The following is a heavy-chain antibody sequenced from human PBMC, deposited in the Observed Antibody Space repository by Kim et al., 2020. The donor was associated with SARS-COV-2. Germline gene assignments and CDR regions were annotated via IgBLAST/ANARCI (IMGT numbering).Heavy chain of an antibody. D-gene: IGHD3-9*01. CDR1: GYTFTSDG. CDR3: ARESDLDWLPAGAFDI. CDR2: ISAYNANT. Sequence: ASVKVSCKASGYTFTSDGVSWVRQAPGQGLEWMGWISAYNANTNYPQKLQGRVTMTKDTSTSTAYMELRILRSDDTAVYYCARESDLDWLPAGAFDIWGQGTMVTVSS. V-gene: IGHV1-18*04. J-gene: IGHJ3*02.